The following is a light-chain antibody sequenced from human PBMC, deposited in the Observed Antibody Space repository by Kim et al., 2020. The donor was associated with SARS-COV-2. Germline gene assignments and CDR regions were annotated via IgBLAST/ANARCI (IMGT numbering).Light chain of an antibody. V-gene: IGKV3-15*01. Sequence: EIVMTQSPATLSVSPGERATLSCRASQSVSSNLAWYQQKPGQAPRLLIYSASNRATGIPARFSGSGSGTEFTLTISSLQSEDFAVYYCQQYNCPPAYTFGQGTKLEI. J-gene: IGKJ2*01. CDR1: QSVSSN. CDR3: QQYNCPPAYT. CDR2: SAS.